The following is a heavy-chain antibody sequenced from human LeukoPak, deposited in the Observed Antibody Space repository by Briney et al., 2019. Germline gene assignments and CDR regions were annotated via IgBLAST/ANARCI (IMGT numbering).Heavy chain of an antibody. J-gene: IGHJ5*02. V-gene: IGHV4-59*01. Sequence: SETLSLTCTVSGGSISSYYWSWIRQPPGKGLEWIGYIYYSGSTNYNPSLKSRVTISVDTSKNQFSLKLSSVTAADTAVYYCARGPRYSSSFNWFDLWGQGTLVTVSS. D-gene: IGHD6-6*01. CDR2: IYYSGST. CDR1: GGSISSYY. CDR3: ARGPRYSSSFNWFDL.